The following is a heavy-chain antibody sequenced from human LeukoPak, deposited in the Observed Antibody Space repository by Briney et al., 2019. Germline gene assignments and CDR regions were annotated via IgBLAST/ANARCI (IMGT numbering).Heavy chain of an antibody. CDR1: GGSFSGYY. CDR3: ASYLDYSNYGGTFDP. Sequence: SETLSLTCAVYGGSFSGYYWSWIRQPPGKGLEWIGEINHSGSTNYNPSLKSRVTISVDTSKNQFSLKLSSVTAADTAVYYCASYLDYSNYGGTFDPWGQGTLVTVSS. V-gene: IGHV4-34*01. D-gene: IGHD4-11*01. CDR2: INHSGST. J-gene: IGHJ5*02.